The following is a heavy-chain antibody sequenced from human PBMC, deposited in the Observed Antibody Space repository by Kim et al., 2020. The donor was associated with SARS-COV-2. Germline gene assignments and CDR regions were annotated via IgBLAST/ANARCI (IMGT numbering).Heavy chain of an antibody. CDR1: GYSFTSYW. J-gene: IGHJ3*02. D-gene: IGHD2-15*01. V-gene: IGHV5-51*01. CDR2: IYPGDSDT. Sequence: GESLKISCKGSGYSFTSYWIGWVRQMPGKGLEWMGIIYPGDSDTRYSPSFQGQVTISADKSISTAYLQWSSLKASDTAMYYCARGTDVVVVAVPNAFDIWGQGTLLTVSS. CDR3: ARGTDVVVVAVPNAFDI.